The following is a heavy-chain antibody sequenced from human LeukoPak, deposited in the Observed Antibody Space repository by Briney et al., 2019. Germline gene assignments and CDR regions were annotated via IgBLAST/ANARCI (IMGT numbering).Heavy chain of an antibody. CDR1: GYTFNTYG. J-gene: IGHJ4*02. CDR2: ISAYNGNT. CDR3: ARGGAGWFGESDFDY. V-gene: IGHV1-18*01. D-gene: IGHD3-10*01. Sequence: ASVKVSCKASGYTFNTYGISWVRPAPGQGLEWMGWISAYNGNTNFAQNLQGRVTMTTDTSTSTAYMELRSLRSDDTAVYYCARGGAGWFGESDFDYWGQGTLVTVSS.